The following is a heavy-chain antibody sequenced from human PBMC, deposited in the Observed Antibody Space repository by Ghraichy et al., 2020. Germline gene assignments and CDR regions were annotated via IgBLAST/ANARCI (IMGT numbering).Heavy chain of an antibody. CDR2: ITDSGGST. J-gene: IGHJ4*02. V-gene: IGHV3-23*01. CDR3: AKDLSKGRPDSFDD. CDR1: GFSFSTYA. D-gene: IGHD6-6*01. Sequence: GGSLRLSCAGSGFSFSTYAMSWVRQAPGKGQEWVSGITDSGGSTYYAASVKGRFIISRDNSNNKLFLQMHGLRVGDTAVYFCAKDLSKGRPDSFDDWGQGTLVTVSS.